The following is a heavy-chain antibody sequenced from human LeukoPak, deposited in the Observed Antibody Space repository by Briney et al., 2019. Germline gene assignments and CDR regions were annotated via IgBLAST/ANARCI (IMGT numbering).Heavy chain of an antibody. J-gene: IGHJ4*02. Sequence: PGGSLRLSCVTSGFTFSSYGMHWVRQAPGKGLEWVSSISTSSHYIYYADSMKGRFTISRDNAKNSLYLQMNSLRAEDTAVYYCARAPYPYGSGSHHYSDYWGQGTLVTVSS. CDR2: ISTSSHYI. CDR3: ARAPYPYGSGSHHYSDY. V-gene: IGHV3-21*01. D-gene: IGHD3-10*01. CDR1: GFTFSSYG.